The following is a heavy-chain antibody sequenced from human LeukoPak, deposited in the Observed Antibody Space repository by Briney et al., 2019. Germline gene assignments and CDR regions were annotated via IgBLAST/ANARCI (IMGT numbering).Heavy chain of an antibody. Sequence: PGGSLRLSCAASGFTFSSYWMHWVRQAPGKGLVWVSRINSDGSSTSYADSVKGRFTISRDNAKNTLYLQMNSLRAEDTAVYYCTPKGDLWFGEFWGQGTLVTVSS. D-gene: IGHD3-10*01. CDR2: INSDGSST. V-gene: IGHV3-74*01. CDR3: TPKGDLWFGEF. CDR1: GFTFSSYW. J-gene: IGHJ4*02.